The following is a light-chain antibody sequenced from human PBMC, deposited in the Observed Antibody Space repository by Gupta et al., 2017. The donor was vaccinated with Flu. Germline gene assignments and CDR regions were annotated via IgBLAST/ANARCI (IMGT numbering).Light chain of an antibody. CDR1: QSISSW. CDR2: KAS. V-gene: IGKV1-5*03. CDR3: QQYNNDSLT. Sequence: DIQLTQSPSTLSASVGDRVTITCRSSQSISSWLAWYQQKPGKAPKLLIYKASSLESGVPARFSGGGSGTEFTLTISSLQPDDVATYYCQQYNNDSLTFGGGTKVEIK. J-gene: IGKJ4*01.